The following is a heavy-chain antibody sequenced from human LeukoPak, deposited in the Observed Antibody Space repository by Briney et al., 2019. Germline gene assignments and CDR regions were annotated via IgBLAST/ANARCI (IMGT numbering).Heavy chain of an antibody. J-gene: IGHJ6*02. Sequence: PLETLSLTCTVSGGSISSYYWSWIRQPPGKGLEWIGEINHSGSTNYNPSLKSRVTILLDKSKNQFSLKLSSVTAADTAVYYCARGFDYSRYYGMDVWGQGTTVTVSS. D-gene: IGHD4-11*01. CDR1: GGSISSYY. V-gene: IGHV4-34*01. CDR3: ARGFDYSRYYGMDV. CDR2: INHSGST.